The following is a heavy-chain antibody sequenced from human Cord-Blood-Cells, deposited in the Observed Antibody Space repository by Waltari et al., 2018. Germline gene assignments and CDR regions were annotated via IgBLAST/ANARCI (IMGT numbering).Heavy chain of an antibody. V-gene: IGHV4-34*01. CDR2: INHSGST. D-gene: IGHD2-2*03. J-gene: IGHJ4*02. Sequence: QVQLQQWGAGLLKPSETLSLTCAVYGGSFSGYYWSWIRQPRGKGLEWIGEINHSGSTNYNPSPKSRVTISVDTSKNQFSLKLSSVTAADTAVYYCARSKSGGYCSSTSCYSLDYWGQGTLVTVSS. CDR3: ARSKSGGYCSSTSCYSLDY. CDR1: GGSFSGYY.